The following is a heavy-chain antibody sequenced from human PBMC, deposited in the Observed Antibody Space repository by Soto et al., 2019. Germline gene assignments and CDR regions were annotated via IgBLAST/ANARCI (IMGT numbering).Heavy chain of an antibody. CDR1: GFSFSSYG. CDR2: FSFDGITK. CDR3: AKDGASALLPAFGMDV. Sequence: QVQLVESGGGVVQPGRSLRLSCAASGFSFSSYGMHWVRQAPGKGLEWVAGFSFDGITKHYADSVKGQFTISRDNSKNTMYLHMNSLRPEDPAIYYCAKDGASALLPAFGMDVWGQGTTVTVSS. D-gene: IGHD3-22*01. V-gene: IGHV3-30*18. J-gene: IGHJ6*01.